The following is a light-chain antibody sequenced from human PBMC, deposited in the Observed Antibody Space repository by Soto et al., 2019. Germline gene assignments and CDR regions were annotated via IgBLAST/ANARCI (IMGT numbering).Light chain of an antibody. J-gene: IGKJ4*01. CDR1: QSVRNY. CDR3: QQCSNSPLT. Sequence: EIVLTQSPATLSLSPGERATLSCRASQSVRNYLAWYQQKPGQAPRLLISDASNRATGIPARFSGSGSGTDFTLTISGREPEEFAVYYCQQCSNSPLTFGGATKIEIK. V-gene: IGKV3-11*01. CDR2: DAS.